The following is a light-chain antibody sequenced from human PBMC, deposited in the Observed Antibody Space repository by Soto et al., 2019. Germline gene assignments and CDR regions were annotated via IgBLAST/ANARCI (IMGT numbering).Light chain of an antibody. CDR1: SSNIGAGFD. V-gene: IGLV1-40*01. Sequence: QAVVTQPPSVSGAPGQRVTISCTGSSSNIGAGFDVHWYHQIAGTAPKLLIYGNSNRPSGVPDRFSGSKSGTSASLAINGLQAEEEAHYYCQSYDNSLSGAWVFGGGTKVTVL. CDR2: GNS. CDR3: QSYDNSLSGAWV. J-gene: IGLJ3*02.